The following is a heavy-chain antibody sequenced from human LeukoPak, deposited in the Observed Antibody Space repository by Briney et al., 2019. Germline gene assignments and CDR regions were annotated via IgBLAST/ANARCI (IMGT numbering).Heavy chain of an antibody. CDR1: GLTFSSYA. D-gene: IGHD1-26*01. CDR2: ISGGGGST. Sequence: GGSLRLSCAASGLTFSSYAMSWVRQAPGKGLEWVSSISGGGGSTYYADSVKGRFTISRDNSKNTLYLQMNSLRAEDTALYYCAKVASGNYYKGFDYWGQGTLVTVSS. CDR3: AKVASGNYYKGFDY. J-gene: IGHJ4*02. V-gene: IGHV3-23*01.